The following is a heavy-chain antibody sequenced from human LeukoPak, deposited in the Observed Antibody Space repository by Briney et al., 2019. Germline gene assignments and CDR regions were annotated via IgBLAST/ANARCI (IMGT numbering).Heavy chain of an antibody. D-gene: IGHD4-17*01. J-gene: IGHJ4*02. CDR3: ARLHYGDYFDY. V-gene: IGHV4-34*01. CDR2: INHSGST. CDR1: GGSFSGYY. Sequence: SETLSLTCAVYGGSFSGYYWNWIRQPPGKGLEWIGEINHSGSTNYNPSPKSRVTISVDTSKNQFSLKLSSVTAADTAVYYCARLHYGDYFDYWGQGTLVTVSS.